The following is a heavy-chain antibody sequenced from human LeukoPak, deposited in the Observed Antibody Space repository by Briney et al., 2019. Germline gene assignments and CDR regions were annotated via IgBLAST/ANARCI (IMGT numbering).Heavy chain of an antibody. Sequence: PGGSLRLSCEASGFTFSSHAMSWVRQAPGKGLEWVSAISASGASTVYADSVKGRFTISRDNSKNTLNLQMSSLRAADTAVYYCAKSRGSFSRSGDFDSWGQGTLVTVSS. V-gene: IGHV3-23*01. D-gene: IGHD1-26*01. CDR3: AKSRGSFSRSGDFDS. J-gene: IGHJ4*02. CDR2: ISASGAST. CDR1: GFTFSSHA.